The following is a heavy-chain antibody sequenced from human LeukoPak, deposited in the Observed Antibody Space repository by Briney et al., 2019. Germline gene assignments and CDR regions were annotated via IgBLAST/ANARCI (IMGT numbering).Heavy chain of an antibody. J-gene: IGHJ3*02. CDR3: ARGESGYSSSKFDDAFDI. D-gene: IGHD6-6*01. Sequence: GGSLRLSCAASGFTFDDYGMSWVRQAPGKGLEWVSGINWNGGSTGYADSVKGRFTISRDNAKNSLYLQMNSLRAEDTALDYCARGESGYSSSKFDDAFDIWGQGTMVTVSS. CDR1: GFTFDDYG. V-gene: IGHV3-20*04. CDR2: INWNGGST.